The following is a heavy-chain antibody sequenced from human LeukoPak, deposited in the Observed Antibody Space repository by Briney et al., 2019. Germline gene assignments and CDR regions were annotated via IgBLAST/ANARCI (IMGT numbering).Heavy chain of an antibody. J-gene: IGHJ3*02. D-gene: IGHD4-17*01. Sequence: GGSLRLSCAASGFTFSSYSMNWVRQAPGKGLEWVSSISSSSSYIYYADSVKGRFTTSRDNAKNSLYLQMNSLRAEDTAVYYCARVWEPGDYTAFDIWGQGTMVTVSS. CDR3: ARVWEPGDYTAFDI. CDR1: GFTFSSYS. V-gene: IGHV3-21*01. CDR2: ISSSSSYI.